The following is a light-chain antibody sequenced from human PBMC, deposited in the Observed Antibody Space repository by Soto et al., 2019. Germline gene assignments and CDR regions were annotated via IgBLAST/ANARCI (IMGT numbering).Light chain of an antibody. J-gene: IGKJ3*01. CDR3: QQLFMYPPT. Sequence: IKLPHSPPSLSEFLGAEVTIICGPSKGIINYLAWYHQKPGKAPKLLIYGASTLQSGVPSRFGGSGSGTDFTLTVSSLQPEDFATYYCQQLFMYPPTFGPGTKVDIK. CDR2: GAS. V-gene: IGKV1-9*01. CDR1: KGIINY.